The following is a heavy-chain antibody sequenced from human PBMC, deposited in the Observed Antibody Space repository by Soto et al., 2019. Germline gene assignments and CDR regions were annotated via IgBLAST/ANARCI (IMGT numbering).Heavy chain of an antibody. D-gene: IGHD1-1*01. CDR2: IIPILGIA. Sequence: ASVKVSCKASGGTFSSYTISWVRQAPGQGLEWMGRIIPILGIANYAQKFQGRVTITADKSTSTAYMELSSLRSEDTAVYYCASWYNWNDSTFDYWGQGTLVTVSS. V-gene: IGHV1-69*02. J-gene: IGHJ4*02. CDR3: ASWYNWNDSTFDY. CDR1: GGTFSSYT.